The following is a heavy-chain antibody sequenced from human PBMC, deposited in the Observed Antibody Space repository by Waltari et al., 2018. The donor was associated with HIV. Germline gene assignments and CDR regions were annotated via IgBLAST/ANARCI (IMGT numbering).Heavy chain of an antibody. CDR1: GFSITGGYY. J-gene: IGHJ2*01. V-gene: IGHV4-38-2*02. D-gene: IGHD6-19*01. CDR3: ARDVKAVAPIWYFDL. Sequence: QVQLQESGPGLVKPSETLSLTCAVSGFSITGGYYWAWRRQPPGKGLEWIGNIFHSGITYYNPSLESRLTISVDTSKNQFSLKLNSVTAADSAIYYCARDVKAVAPIWYFDLWGRGTLVTVST. CDR2: IFHSGIT.